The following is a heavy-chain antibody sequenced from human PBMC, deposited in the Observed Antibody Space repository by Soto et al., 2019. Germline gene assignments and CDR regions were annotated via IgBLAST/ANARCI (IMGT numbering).Heavy chain of an antibody. D-gene: IGHD1-1*01. Sequence: PGESXKXSCKGSGYSFTSYWISWVRQMPGKGLEWMGRIDPSDSYXXYSXXXXXXXXXXXDXSISTAYLQWSSLKASDTAMYYCARLSTGTRPYWGQGTLVTVSS. J-gene: IGHJ4*02. V-gene: IGHV5-10-1*01. CDR2: IDPSDSYX. CDR3: ARLSTGTRPY. CDR1: GYSFTSYW.